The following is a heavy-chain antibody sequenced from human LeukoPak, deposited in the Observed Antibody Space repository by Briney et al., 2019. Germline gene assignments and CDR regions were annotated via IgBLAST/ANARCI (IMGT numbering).Heavy chain of an antibody. D-gene: IGHD6-13*01. CDR1: GFPFNAYW. Sequence: GGSLRLSCAASGFPFNAYWMTWVRQAPGKGLEWVANIRQDGDTKYYVDSVKGRFTISSDNAMNSLYLQMNSLRAEDTAIYYCARSLPYGTTWYGRSDFWGQGTLVTVSS. CDR3: ARSLPYGTTWYGRSDF. J-gene: IGHJ4*02. V-gene: IGHV3-7*03. CDR2: IRQDGDTK.